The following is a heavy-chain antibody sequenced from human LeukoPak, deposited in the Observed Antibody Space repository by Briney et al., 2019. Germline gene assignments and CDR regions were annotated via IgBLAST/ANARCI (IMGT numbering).Heavy chain of an antibody. D-gene: IGHD1-14*01. CDR3: AREILGGFNPGAY. Sequence: SETLSLTCTVTLDSTTSNFWSWVRQPPGKGLEWIGEIHRSGSPNYNPSLQSRVTISIDRSRNQIVLELSSVTAADTAFYYCAREILGGFNPGAYWGQGTLVTVSS. CDR2: IHRSGSP. V-gene: IGHV4-4*02. CDR1: LDSTTSNF. J-gene: IGHJ4*02.